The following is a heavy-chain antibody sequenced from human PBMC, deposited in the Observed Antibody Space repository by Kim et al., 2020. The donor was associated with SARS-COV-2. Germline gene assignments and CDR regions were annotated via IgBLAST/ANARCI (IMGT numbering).Heavy chain of an antibody. Sequence: YYADSVKGRFTISRDNSKNTLYLQMNSLRAEDTAVYYCARESSSWYYFDYWGQGTLVTVSS. D-gene: IGHD6-13*01. J-gene: IGHJ4*02. CDR3: ARESSSWYYFDY. V-gene: IGHV3-33*01.